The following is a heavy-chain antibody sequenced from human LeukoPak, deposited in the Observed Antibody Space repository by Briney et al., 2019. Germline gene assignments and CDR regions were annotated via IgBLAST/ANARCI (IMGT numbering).Heavy chain of an antibody. Sequence: ASVKVSCKASGYTFTGYYMHWVRQAPGQGLEWMGWINPNSGGTNYAQKFQGRVTMTRDTSISTAYMELRSLRSDDTAVYYCARGAVFRIRGVIIPSDYWGQGTLVTVSS. D-gene: IGHD3-10*01. CDR2: INPNSGGT. CDR1: GYTFTGYY. V-gene: IGHV1-2*02. J-gene: IGHJ4*02. CDR3: ARGAVFRIRGVIIPSDY.